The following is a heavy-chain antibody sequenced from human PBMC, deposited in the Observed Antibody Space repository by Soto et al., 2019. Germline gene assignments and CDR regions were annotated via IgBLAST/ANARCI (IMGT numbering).Heavy chain of an antibody. CDR1: GGSISSGGYY. CDR3: ARDKWGAFDI. J-gene: IGHJ3*02. D-gene: IGHD7-27*01. Sequence: PSETLSLTCTVSGGSISSGGYYWSWIRQHPGKGLEWIGYIYCSGSTYYNPSLKSRVTISVDTSKNQFSLKLSSVTAADTAVYYCARDKWGAFDIWGQGTMVTVSS. CDR2: IYCSGST. V-gene: IGHV4-31*03.